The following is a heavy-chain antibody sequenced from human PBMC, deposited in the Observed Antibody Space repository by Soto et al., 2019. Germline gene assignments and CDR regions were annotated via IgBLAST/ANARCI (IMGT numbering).Heavy chain of an antibody. CDR1: GFTFTTYA. V-gene: IGHV3-23*01. J-gene: IGHJ6*02. Sequence: GGSLRLSCAASGFTFTTYAMSWVRQAPGKGLEWLSTISGSDTSTYYADSVKGRFTISRDNSKNTLYLQMNSVRADDTALYYCARVLSSMTLAMDVWGQGTTVTVSS. CDR2: ISGSDTST. D-gene: IGHD2-2*01. CDR3: ARVLSSMTLAMDV.